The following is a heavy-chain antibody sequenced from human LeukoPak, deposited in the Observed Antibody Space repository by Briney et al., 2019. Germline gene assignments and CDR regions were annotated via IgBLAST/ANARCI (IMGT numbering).Heavy chain of an antibody. J-gene: IGHJ4*02. CDR3: ARVVVVAAIAYFDY. Sequence: SETLSLTCTVSGGSTSSYYWSWIRQPPGKGLEWIGYIYYSGSTNYNPSLKSRVTISVDTSKNQFSLKLSSVTAADTAVYYCARVVVVAAIAYFDYWGQGTLVAVSS. CDR2: IYYSGST. CDR1: GGSTSSYY. V-gene: IGHV4-59*01. D-gene: IGHD2-15*01.